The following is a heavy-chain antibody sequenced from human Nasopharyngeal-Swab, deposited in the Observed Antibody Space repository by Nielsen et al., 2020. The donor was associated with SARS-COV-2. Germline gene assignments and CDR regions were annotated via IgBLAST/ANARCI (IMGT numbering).Heavy chain of an antibody. Sequence: ASVKVSCKASGYTFTSYAMNWVRQAPGQGLEWMGWINAGNGNTKYSQKFQGRVTITRDTSASTAYMELSSLRSEDTAVYYCAFQSRDSSGYYPNWFDPWGQGTLVTVSS. V-gene: IGHV1-3*01. CDR2: INAGNGNT. J-gene: IGHJ5*02. D-gene: IGHD3-22*01. CDR3: AFQSRDSSGYYPNWFDP. CDR1: GYTFTSYA.